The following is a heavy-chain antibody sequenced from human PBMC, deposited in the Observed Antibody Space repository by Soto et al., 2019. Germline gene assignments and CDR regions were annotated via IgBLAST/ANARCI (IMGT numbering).Heavy chain of an antibody. D-gene: IGHD3-10*01. J-gene: IGHJ4*02. CDR2: IYHSGST. Sequence: PSETLPLTCTVSGGSISSYYWSWIRQPPGKGLEWIGYIYHSGSTNYNPSLKSRVTISVDTSKNQFSLKVSSVTAADTAVYYCARNGSGSLDYWGQGTLVTVSS. V-gene: IGHV4-59*01. CDR3: ARNGSGSLDY. CDR1: GGSISSYY.